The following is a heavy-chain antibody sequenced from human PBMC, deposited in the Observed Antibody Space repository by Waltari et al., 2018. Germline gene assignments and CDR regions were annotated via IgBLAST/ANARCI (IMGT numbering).Heavy chain of an antibody. V-gene: IGHV3-23*01. CDR3: AKDDGYSGSYRP. J-gene: IGHJ5*02. Sequence: EVQLLESGGGLVQPGGSLRLSCAASGFTFSSYAMRWVRQAPGKGLEWVSAISGSGGSTYYADSVKGRFTISRDNSKNTLYLQMNSLRAEDTAVYYCAKDDGYSGSYRPWGQGTLVTVSS. CDR1: GFTFSSYA. CDR2: ISGSGGST. D-gene: IGHD1-26*01.